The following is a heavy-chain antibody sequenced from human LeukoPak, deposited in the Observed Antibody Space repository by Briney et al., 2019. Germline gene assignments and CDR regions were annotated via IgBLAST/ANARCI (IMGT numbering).Heavy chain of an antibody. D-gene: IGHD6-6*01. CDR2: INPNSGGT. Sequence: ASVKVPCKASGYTFTGYYMHWVRQAPGQGLEWMGWINPNSGGTNYAQKFQGRVTMTRDTSISTAYMELSRLRSDDTAVYYCATEVRIAAEEYGYWGQGTLVTVSS. J-gene: IGHJ4*02. CDR3: ATEVRIAAEEYGY. V-gene: IGHV1-2*02. CDR1: GYTFTGYY.